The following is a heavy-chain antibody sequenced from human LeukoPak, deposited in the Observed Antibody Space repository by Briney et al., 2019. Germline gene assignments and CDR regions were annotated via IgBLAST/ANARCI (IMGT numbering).Heavy chain of an antibody. D-gene: IGHD4-11*01. V-gene: IGHV2-70*04. CDR3: ARIPSKISAFDI. Sequence: SGPALVKPTQTLTLTCTFSGFSLSTSGMRVSWIRRPPGEALEWLARIEWDDDKFYSTSLKTRLTISKDTSKNQVVLTMTNMDPVDTATYYCARIPSKISAFDIWGQGTMVTVSS. CDR2: IEWDDDK. J-gene: IGHJ3*02. CDR1: GFSLSTSGMR.